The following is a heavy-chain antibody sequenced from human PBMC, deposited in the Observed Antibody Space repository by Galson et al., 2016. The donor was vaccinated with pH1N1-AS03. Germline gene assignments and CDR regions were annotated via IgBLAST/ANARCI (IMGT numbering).Heavy chain of an antibody. CDR2: ISNSGNDK. CDR1: GFTFSNFG. Sequence: SLRLSCAASGFTFSNFGMHWVRQSPGKGLEWVAVISNSGNDKYYADSGKGRFTISRDNSKSTVYLQLNSLRAEDTAVYYCAKTTLGGVIVSGKMSLDYWGQGPRVTVSP. J-gene: IGHJ4*02. V-gene: IGHV3-30*18. CDR3: AKTTLGGVIVSGKMSLDY. D-gene: IGHD3-16*02.